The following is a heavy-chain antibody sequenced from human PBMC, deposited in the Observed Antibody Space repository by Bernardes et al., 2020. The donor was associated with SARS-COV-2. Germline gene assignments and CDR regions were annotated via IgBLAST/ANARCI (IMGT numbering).Heavy chain of an antibody. J-gene: IGHJ6*02. CDR1: GFTVSSNY. CDR3: ARDAVSYGMDV. V-gene: IGHV3-66*01. Sequence: GSLRLSCAASGFTVSSNYMSWVRQAPGKGLEWVSVIYSGGSTYYADSVKGRFTISRDNSKNTLYLQMNSLRAEDTAVYYCARDAVSYGMDVWGQGTLVTVSS. CDR2: IYSGGST. D-gene: IGHD1-20*01.